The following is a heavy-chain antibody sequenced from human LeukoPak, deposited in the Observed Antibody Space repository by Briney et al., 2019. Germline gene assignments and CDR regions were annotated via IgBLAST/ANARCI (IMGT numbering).Heavy chain of an antibody. Sequence: GGSLRLSCVDSGFTFTNAWVSWVRQAPGKGLEWIGRIKSKTDGETTNYAEPVRGRFTISRDDSKSAVYLQMNSLEIEDTAVYYCTTDLGTYYHGSQRLIPIDYWGQGTLVTVSS. CDR2: IKSKTDGETT. D-gene: IGHD3-10*01. V-gene: IGHV3-15*01. J-gene: IGHJ4*02. CDR3: TTDLGTYYHGSQRLIPIDY. CDR1: GFTFTNAW.